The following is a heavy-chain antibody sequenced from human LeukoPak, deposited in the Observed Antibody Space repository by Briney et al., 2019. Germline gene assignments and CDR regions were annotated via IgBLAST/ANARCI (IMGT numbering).Heavy chain of an antibody. V-gene: IGHV3-74*01. CDR3: ARDIDGYND. CDR1: GFTLSTYW. D-gene: IGHD5-24*01. J-gene: IGHJ4*02. CDR2: INSDGSST. Sequence: GGSLRLSCAASGFTLSTYWMHWVRQPPGKGLVWVSTINSDGSSTSYADSVKGRFTISRDNAKNTLYLQMNSLRAEDTAVYYCARDIDGYNDWGQGTLVTVSS.